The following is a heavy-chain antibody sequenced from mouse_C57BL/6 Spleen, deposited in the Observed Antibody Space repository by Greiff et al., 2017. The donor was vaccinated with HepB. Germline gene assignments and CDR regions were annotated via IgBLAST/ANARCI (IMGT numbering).Heavy chain of an antibody. CDR3: ARFGYDAWFAY. V-gene: IGHV5-17*01. Sequence: EVQRVESGGGLVKPGGSLKLSCAASGFTFSDYGMHWVRQAPEKGLEWVAYISSGSSTIYYADTVKGRFTISRDNAKNTLFLQMTSLRSEDTAMYYCARFGYDAWFAYWGQGTLVTVSA. CDR1: GFTFSDYG. J-gene: IGHJ3*01. D-gene: IGHD2-2*01. CDR2: ISSGSSTI.